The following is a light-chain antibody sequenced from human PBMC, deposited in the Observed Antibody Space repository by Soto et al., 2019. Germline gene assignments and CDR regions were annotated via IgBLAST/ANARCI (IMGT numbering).Light chain of an antibody. Sequence: DIVMTQSPDSLAVSLGERATINCKSSQNLLYSSNNKNYLAWYQQKPGQPPKLLIYWASTRESGVPDRFSGSGSGTDFTLTISSLHTEDVAVYYCQQYYTTPRTFGQGTKVEIK. J-gene: IGKJ1*01. CDR3: QQYYTTPRT. CDR1: QNLLYSSNNKNY. CDR2: WAS. V-gene: IGKV4-1*01.